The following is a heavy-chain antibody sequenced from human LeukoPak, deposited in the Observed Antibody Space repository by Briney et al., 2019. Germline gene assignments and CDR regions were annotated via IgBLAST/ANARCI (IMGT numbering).Heavy chain of an antibody. CDR2: ISSDSTNI. Sequence: GGSLRLSCAASGFSFNTYHMNWARQAPGKGLEWVSYISSDSTNIHYADSLKGRFTVSRDNTENSLYLQVNGLRGDDTAIYYCAREGSHLDAFDIWGQGTIVTVS. D-gene: IGHD3-10*01. V-gene: IGHV3-21*01. CDR3: AREGSHLDAFDI. J-gene: IGHJ3*02. CDR1: GFSFNTYH.